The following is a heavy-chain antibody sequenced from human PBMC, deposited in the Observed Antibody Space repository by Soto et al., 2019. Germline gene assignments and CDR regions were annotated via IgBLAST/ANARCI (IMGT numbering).Heavy chain of an antibody. CDR2: ISWNSGSI. J-gene: IGHJ4*02. Sequence: EVQLVESGGGLAQPGRSLRLSCAASGFTFDDYAMHWVRQAPGKGLEWVSGISWNSGSIGYADSVTGRFTISRANAKKSLYLQMNSLRAEDTALYYCASGRGYDILTGYYPYFDYWDQGTLVTVSS. V-gene: IGHV3-9*01. D-gene: IGHD3-9*01. CDR3: ASGRGYDILTGYYPYFDY. CDR1: GFTFDDYA.